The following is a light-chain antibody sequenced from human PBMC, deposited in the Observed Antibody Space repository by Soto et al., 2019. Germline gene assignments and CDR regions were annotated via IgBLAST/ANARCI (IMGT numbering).Light chain of an antibody. V-gene: IGKV1-39*01. CDR2: AAS. Sequence: GDRVTITCRASQNIAKYLTWFQQKPGKAPKLLIYAASSLQSGVPSRFSGSGSGTDFTLTISSLQPEDFATYYCQQSYSTPPGTFGQGTKVDIK. J-gene: IGKJ1*01. CDR1: QNIAKY. CDR3: QQSYSTPPGT.